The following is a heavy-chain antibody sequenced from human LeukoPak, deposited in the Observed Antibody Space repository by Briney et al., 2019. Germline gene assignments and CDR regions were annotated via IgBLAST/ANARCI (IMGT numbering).Heavy chain of an antibody. D-gene: IGHD3-3*01. V-gene: IGHV3-9*01. Sequence: PGGSLRLSCAASGFTFDDYAIHWVLQAPGKGLEWVSGISWNSGSIGYADSVKGRFTISRDNAKNSLYLQMNSLRAEDTALHYCAKGFLESSYGMDVWGQGTTVTVSS. CDR3: AKGFLESSYGMDV. CDR2: ISWNSGSI. CDR1: GFTFDDYA. J-gene: IGHJ6*02.